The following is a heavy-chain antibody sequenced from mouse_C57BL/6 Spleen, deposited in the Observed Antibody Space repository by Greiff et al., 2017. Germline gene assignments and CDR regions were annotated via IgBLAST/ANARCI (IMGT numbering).Heavy chain of an antibody. CDR1: GFNIKDDY. J-gene: IGHJ3*01. Sequence: VQLKESGAELVRPGASVKLSCTASGFNIKDDYMHWVKQRPEQGLEWIGWIDPENGDTEYASKFQGKATITADTSSNTAYLQLSSLTSEDTAVYYCTTGSSVAYWGQGTLVTVSA. D-gene: IGHD1-1*01. V-gene: IGHV14-4*01. CDR3: TTGSSVAY. CDR2: IDPENGDT.